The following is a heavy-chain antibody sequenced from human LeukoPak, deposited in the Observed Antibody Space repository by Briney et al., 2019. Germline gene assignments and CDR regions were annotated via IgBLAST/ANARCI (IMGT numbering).Heavy chain of an antibody. Sequence: SQTLSLTCTVSGGSISSDGYYWSWIRQHPGKGLEWIGYIYYSGSTYYNPSLKSRVTISVDTSKNQFSLKLSSVTAADTAVYYCARVRLVRGVIIPDAFDIWGQGTMVTVTS. V-gene: IGHV4-31*03. CDR1: GGSISSDGYY. J-gene: IGHJ3*02. CDR2: IYYSGST. CDR3: ARVRLVRGVIIPDAFDI. D-gene: IGHD3-10*01.